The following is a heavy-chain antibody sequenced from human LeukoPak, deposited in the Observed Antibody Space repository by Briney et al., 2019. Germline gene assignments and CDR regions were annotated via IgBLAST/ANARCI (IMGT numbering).Heavy chain of an antibody. CDR1: GSSISSDYY. J-gene: IGHJ6*03. Sequence: PSETLSLTCAVSGSSISSDYYWGWIRQPPGKGLEWIGTIYHSGSTYYNPSLKSRVTISVDTSKSQFSLKLSSVTAADTAVYYCARTQLAYYYYYMDVWGKGTTVTVSS. CDR3: ARTQLAYYYYYMDV. V-gene: IGHV4-38-2*01. D-gene: IGHD5-18*01. CDR2: IYHSGST.